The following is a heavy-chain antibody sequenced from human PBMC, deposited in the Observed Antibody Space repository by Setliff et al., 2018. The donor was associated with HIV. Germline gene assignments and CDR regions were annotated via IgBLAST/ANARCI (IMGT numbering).Heavy chain of an antibody. Sequence: PGGSLRLSCAASGFTFRNYWRSWVRQAPGKGLEWVANIKQDGREKYYVGSVKGRFTISRDNAKNSLYLQMNSLRAEDTAVYYCARWGAVVLPFDYWGQGTLVTVSS. D-gene: IGHD1-7*01. V-gene: IGHV3-7*03. J-gene: IGHJ4*02. CDR1: GFTFRNYW. CDR3: ARWGAVVLPFDY. CDR2: IKQDGREK.